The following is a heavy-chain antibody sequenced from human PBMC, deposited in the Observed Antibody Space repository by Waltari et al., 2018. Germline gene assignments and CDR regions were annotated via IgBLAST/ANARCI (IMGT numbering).Heavy chain of an antibody. V-gene: IGHV3-7*01. Sequence: VQLVASGGGLVQPGGSLSVSCAASGFTFSSYWMSWVRQTPGKGLEWVANIKPDGREKYYVDSVKGRFTISRDNAKNSLYLQINSLRVEDTAVYYCARLKWSGYVDYWGQGTLVTVSS. J-gene: IGHJ4*02. D-gene: IGHD3-3*01. CDR3: ARLKWSGYVDY. CDR1: GFTFSSYW. CDR2: IKPDGREK.